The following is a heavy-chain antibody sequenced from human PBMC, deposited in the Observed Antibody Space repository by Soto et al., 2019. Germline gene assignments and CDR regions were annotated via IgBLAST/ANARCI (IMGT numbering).Heavy chain of an antibody. Sequence: GGSLRLSCAASGFTSSSYSMNWVRQAPGKGLEWVSSISSSSSYIYYADSVKGRFTLSRDNAKNSLYLQMNSLSAADTAVYYFARHNWVGATAWPAFDIWGQATMVTVS. D-gene: IGHD1-26*01. V-gene: IGHV3-21*03. CDR2: ISSSSSYI. CDR1: GFTSSSYS. CDR3: ARHNWVGATAWPAFDI. J-gene: IGHJ3*02.